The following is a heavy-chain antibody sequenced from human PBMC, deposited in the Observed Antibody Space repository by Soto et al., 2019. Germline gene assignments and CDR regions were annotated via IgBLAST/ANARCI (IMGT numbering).Heavy chain of an antibody. CDR3: AKVRYSSPMGYYYGMDV. Sequence: VASVKVSCKASRVAFSKFIVTWVRQAPGPGLEWVGGIIPIFGTANYAQKFQGRVTITADESTSTSYMEVNNLRSEDTAAYYCAKVRYSSPMGYYYGMDVWGQGTTVTVSS. D-gene: IGHD6-19*01. J-gene: IGHJ6*02. CDR2: IIPIFGTA. CDR1: RVAFSKFI. V-gene: IGHV1-69*13.